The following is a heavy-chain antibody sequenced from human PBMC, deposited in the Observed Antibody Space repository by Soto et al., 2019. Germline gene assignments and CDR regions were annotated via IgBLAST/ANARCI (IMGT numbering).Heavy chain of an antibody. CDR3: ARYEAVTTALNWFDP. CDR2: IYYSGST. V-gene: IGHV4-59*08. D-gene: IGHD4-4*01. Sequence: QVQLQESGPGLVKPSETLSLTCTVSGGSISSYYWSWIRQPPGKGLEWIGYIYYSGSTNYNPSLKSRVTISVDTSKNQFSLMLSSVTAADTAVYYCARYEAVTTALNWFDPWGQGSLVTVSS. J-gene: IGHJ5*02. CDR1: GGSISSYY.